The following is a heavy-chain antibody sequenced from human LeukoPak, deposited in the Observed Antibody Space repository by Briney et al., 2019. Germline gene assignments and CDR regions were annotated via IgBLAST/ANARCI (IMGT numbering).Heavy chain of an antibody. D-gene: IGHD3-22*01. Sequence: ASVKVSCKTSGRTFSNNGLSWVRQAPGQGLEWMGGIIPIFGTANYAQKFQGRVTITTDESTSTAYMELSSLRSEDTAVYYCARVSSNNYYDSSGYDAFDIWGQGTMVTVSS. CDR3: ARVSSNNYYDSSGYDAFDI. V-gene: IGHV1-69*05. CDR2: IIPIFGTA. J-gene: IGHJ3*02. CDR1: GRTFSNNG.